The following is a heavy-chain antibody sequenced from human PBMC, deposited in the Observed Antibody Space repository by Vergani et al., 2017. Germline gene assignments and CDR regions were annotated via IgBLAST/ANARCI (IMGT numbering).Heavy chain of an antibody. CDR3: ARGPFNYDSSGPSTAFDI. J-gene: IGHJ3*02. D-gene: IGHD3-22*01. V-gene: IGHV4-59*11. CDR2: IYYSGST. CDR1: GGSISSHY. Sequence: QVQLQESGPGLVKPSETLSLTCTVSGGSISSHYWSWIRQPPGKGLEWIGYIYYSGSTNYNPSLKSRVTISVDTSKNQFSLKLNSVTAADTAVYYCARGPFNYDSSGPSTAFDIWGQGTMVTVSS.